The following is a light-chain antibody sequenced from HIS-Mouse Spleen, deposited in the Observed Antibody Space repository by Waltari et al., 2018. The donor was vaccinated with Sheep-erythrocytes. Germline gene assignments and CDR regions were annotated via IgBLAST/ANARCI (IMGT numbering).Light chain of an antibody. CDR3: AAWDDSLNGYV. CDR1: SSNTGSHT. CDR2: STN. Sequence: QSVLTPPPSASGTPGPRVTIPCSGSSSNTGSHTVNLYQQLPGTAPKLLIYSTNQRPSGVPDRFSGSKSGTSASLAISGLQSEDEADYYCAAWDDSLNGYVFGTGTKVTVL. V-gene: IGLV1-44*01. J-gene: IGLJ1*01.